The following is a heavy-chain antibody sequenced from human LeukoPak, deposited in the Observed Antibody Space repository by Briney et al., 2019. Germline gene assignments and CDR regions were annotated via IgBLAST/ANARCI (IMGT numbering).Heavy chain of an antibody. CDR2: INPNSGGT. J-gene: IGHJ3*02. V-gene: IGHV1-18*01. CDR3: ARVITMIVVVRGAFDI. Sequence: ASVKVSCKASGYSFTTYAMNWLRQAPGQGLEWMGWINPNSGGTNYAQKLQGRVTMTTDTSTSTAYMELRSLRSDDTAVYYCARVITMIVVVRGAFDIWGQGTMVTVSS. D-gene: IGHD3-22*01. CDR1: GYSFTTYA.